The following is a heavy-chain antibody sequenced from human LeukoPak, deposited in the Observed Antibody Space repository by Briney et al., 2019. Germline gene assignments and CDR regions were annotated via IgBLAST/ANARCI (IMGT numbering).Heavy chain of an antibody. Sequence: ASVKVSCKASGGTFSSYAISWVRQAPGQGLEWMGGIIPIFGIANYAQKFQGRVTITADKSTSTAYMELSSLRSEDTAVYYCARDVDIVVVVAASQKGHNWFDPWGQGTLVTVSS. V-gene: IGHV1-69*10. CDR2: IIPIFGIA. CDR3: ARDVDIVVVVAASQKGHNWFDP. D-gene: IGHD2-15*01. CDR1: GGTFSSYA. J-gene: IGHJ5*02.